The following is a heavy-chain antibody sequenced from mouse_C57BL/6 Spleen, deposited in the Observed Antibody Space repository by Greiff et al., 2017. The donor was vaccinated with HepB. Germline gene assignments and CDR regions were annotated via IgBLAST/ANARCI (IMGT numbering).Heavy chain of an antibody. J-gene: IGHJ3*01. CDR3: ARHDYDYAAY. D-gene: IGHD2-4*01. CDR1: GFTFSSYG. V-gene: IGHV5-6*01. CDR2: ISSGGSYT. Sequence: EVKLVESGGDLVKPGGSLKLSCAASGFTFSSYGMSWVRQTPDKRLEWVATISSGGSYTYYPDGVKGRFTISRDNAKNTLYLQMSSLKSEDTAMYYCARHDYDYAAYWGQGTLVTVSA.